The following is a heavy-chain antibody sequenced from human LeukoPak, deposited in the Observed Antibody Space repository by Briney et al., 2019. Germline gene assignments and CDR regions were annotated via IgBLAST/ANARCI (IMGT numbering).Heavy chain of an antibody. Sequence: GAPVKASCMASGSTFTASYIHWVRQAPGQGREWMGWIDRNSGGTKYAQRFQGRVTMTRDTCTSTAYIELSRLRSDDTAVDYCARVAPDMKVGVSLGYWFDPWGQGTLVIVSS. CDR2: IDRNSGGT. CDR1: GSTFTASY. CDR3: ARVAPDMKVGVSLGYWFDP. J-gene: IGHJ5*02. V-gene: IGHV1-2*02. D-gene: IGHD2-15*01.